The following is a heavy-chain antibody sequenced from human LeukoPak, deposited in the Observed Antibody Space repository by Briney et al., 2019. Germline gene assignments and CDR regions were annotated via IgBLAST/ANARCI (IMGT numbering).Heavy chain of an antibody. D-gene: IGHD6-19*01. CDR1: GFTFSSYA. CDR3: ARRSSIAVAPRAYYFDY. Sequence: PGGSLRLSCAASGFTFSSYAMHWVRQAPGKGLEYISAISSNGGSTYYANSVKGRFTISRDNSKNTLYLQMGSLRAEDMAVYYCARRSSIAVAPRAYYFDYWSQGTLVTVSS. V-gene: IGHV3-64*01. J-gene: IGHJ4*02. CDR2: ISSNGGST.